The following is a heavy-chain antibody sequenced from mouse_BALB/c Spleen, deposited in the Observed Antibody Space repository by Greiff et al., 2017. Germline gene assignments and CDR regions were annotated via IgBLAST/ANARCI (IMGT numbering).Heavy chain of an antibody. V-gene: IGHV7-3*02. D-gene: IGHD1-1*01. J-gene: IGHJ2*01. CDR3: ARRSYYGTHDY. CDR2: IRNKANGYTT. CDR1: GFTFTDYY. Sequence: EVKLMESGGGLVQPGGSLRLSCATSGFTFTDYYMSWVRQPPGKALEWMGFIRNKANGYTTAYSASVKGRFTISRDNSQSILYLQMNTLSAEDSATYYCARRSYYGTHDYWGQGTTLTVSS.